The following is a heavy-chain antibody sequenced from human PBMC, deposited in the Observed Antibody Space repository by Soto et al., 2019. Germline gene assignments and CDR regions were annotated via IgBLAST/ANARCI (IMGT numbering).Heavy chain of an antibody. V-gene: IGHV3-9*01. CDR3: KKDFLEIYGVPIL. D-gene: IGHD3-3*01. CDR1: GFTFDDNA. CDR2: ISWDGTNI. J-gene: IGHJ4*02. Sequence: EVQLVESGGGLVQPGRSLRLTCVVSGFTFDDNAMHWVRQTPGKGLEWVSGISWDGTNIAYADSVKGRFTISRDNAKNSLHLQMNNQSPEDRAFYYCKKDFLEIYGVPILWGQGTLVTVSS.